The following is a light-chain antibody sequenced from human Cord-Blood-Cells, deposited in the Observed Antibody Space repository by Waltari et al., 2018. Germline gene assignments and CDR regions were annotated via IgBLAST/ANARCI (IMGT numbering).Light chain of an antibody. CDR3: SSYTSSSTVV. CDR2: DVS. V-gene: IGLV2-14*01. CDR1: TSDVGGYNY. Sequence: QSALTQPASVSGSPGQSITISCPGTTSDVGGYNYVSWYQQHPGQAPKLMIYDVSNRPSGVSTRFSGSKSGNTASLTISGLQAEDEADYYCSSYTSSSTVVFGGGTKLTVL. J-gene: IGLJ2*01.